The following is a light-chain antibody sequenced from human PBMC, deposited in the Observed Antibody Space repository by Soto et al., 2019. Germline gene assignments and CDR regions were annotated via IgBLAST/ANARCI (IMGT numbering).Light chain of an antibody. Sequence: DIQMTQSPSSLSASVGDRVTITCRERQTIRSSLNWYQQKPGKAPDLLIYAASNLQSGVPSRFSGSGSGSEFTLTISSMQPEDCAIYYCQQRYISPQRYTCGQGTRLEIK. V-gene: IGKV1-39*01. CDR2: AAS. J-gene: IGKJ2*01. CDR3: QQRYISPQRYT. CDR1: QTIRSS.